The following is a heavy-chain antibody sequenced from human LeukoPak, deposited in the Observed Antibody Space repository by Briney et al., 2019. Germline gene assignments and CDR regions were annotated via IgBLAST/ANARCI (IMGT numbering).Heavy chain of an antibody. CDR3: ACPYDSSGYSGAFDI. D-gene: IGHD3-22*01. CDR1: GGSFSGYY. Sequence: SETLSLTCAVYGGSFSGYYWSWIRQPPGKGLEWIGEINHSGSTNYNPSLKSRVTISVDTSKNQFSLKLSSVTAADTAVYYCACPYDSSGYSGAFDIWGQGTMVTVSS. V-gene: IGHV4-34*01. CDR2: INHSGST. J-gene: IGHJ3*02.